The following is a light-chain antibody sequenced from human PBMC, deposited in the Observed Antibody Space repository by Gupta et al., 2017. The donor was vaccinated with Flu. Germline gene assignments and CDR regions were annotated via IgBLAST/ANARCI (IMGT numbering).Light chain of an antibody. V-gene: IGLV2-14*01. CDR3: SSYSRPSSHGV. J-gene: IGLJ3*02. CDR2: EVI. Sequence: VSWYQIHPGQAPKLLISEVINRPSGVPYRFSGSKSGNTASLLISGVQPEDEAFYYYSSYSRPSSHGVFCGGTKLTV.